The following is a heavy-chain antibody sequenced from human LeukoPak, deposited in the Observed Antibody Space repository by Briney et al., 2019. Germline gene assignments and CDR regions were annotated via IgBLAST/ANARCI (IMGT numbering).Heavy chain of an antibody. V-gene: IGHV3-11*01. CDR3: ARGGLYGDYVVDP. Sequence: GGSLRLSCAASGFTFSDYYMGWIRQAPGKGLEWVSYISSSGSTIYYADSVKGRFTISRDNAKNSLYLQMNGLRAEDTAVYYCARGGLYGDYVVDPWGQGTLVTVSS. CDR1: GFTFSDYY. D-gene: IGHD4-17*01. J-gene: IGHJ5*02. CDR2: ISSSGSTI.